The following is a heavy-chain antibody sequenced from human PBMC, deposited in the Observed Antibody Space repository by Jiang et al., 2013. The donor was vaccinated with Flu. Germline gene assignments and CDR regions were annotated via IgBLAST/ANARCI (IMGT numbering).Heavy chain of an antibody. CDR2: IYYTGST. Sequence: GSGLVKPSETLSLTCTVSGGSISSYYWSWIRQPPGKGLEWIGYIYYTGSTNYNPSLKSRVTISVDTSKNQFSLKLNSVTAADTAVYYCARDWSYDTRRLDVFDIWGQGTKVTVSS. V-gene: IGHV4-59*01. CDR1: GGSISSYY. D-gene: IGHD1-26*01. CDR3: ARDWSYDTRRLDVFDI. J-gene: IGHJ3*02.